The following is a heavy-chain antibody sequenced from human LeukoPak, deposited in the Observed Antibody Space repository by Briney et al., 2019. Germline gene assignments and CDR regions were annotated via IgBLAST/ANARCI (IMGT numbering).Heavy chain of an antibody. D-gene: IGHD4-17*01. J-gene: IGHJ4*02. V-gene: IGHV3-48*02. CDR2: ISSSSSTI. CDR3: ARLTYGF. CDR1: GFTFSNAW. Sequence: GGSLRLSCAASGFTFSNAWMSWVRQAPGKGLEWVSYISSSSSTIYYADSVKGRFTISRDNAKNSLYLQMNSLRDEDTAVYYCARLTYGFWGQGTLVTVSS.